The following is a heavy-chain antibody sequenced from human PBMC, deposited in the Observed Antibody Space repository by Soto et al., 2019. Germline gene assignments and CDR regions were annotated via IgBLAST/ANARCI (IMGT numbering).Heavy chain of an antibody. CDR2: IYYSGST. D-gene: IGHD6-6*01. J-gene: IGHJ4*02. CDR3: ARGGGLAARTFNY. V-gene: IGHV4-59*01. CDR1: GGYISDFY. Sequence: SETLSLTCPVSGGYISDFYWSWIRPPPGKGLEWIGYIYYSGSTNYNPSLKSRVTISVDTSKNQFSLNLRSMSPADTAVYYCARGGGLAARTFNYWGPGTLVTVSS.